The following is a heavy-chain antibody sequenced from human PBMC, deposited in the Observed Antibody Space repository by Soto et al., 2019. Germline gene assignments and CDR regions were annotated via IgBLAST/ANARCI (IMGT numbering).Heavy chain of an antibody. Sequence: WWRSVRQPTGKGLEWIGEIYHSGSTNYNPSLKSRVTISVDKSTNQFSLKLSSVTAADTVVDYCASRVWWSVFAFWGQGTLVTVS. D-gene: IGHD1-26*01. CDR2: IYHSGST. CDR3: ASRVWWSVFAF. V-gene: IGHV4-4*02. J-gene: IGHJ4*02. CDR1: W.